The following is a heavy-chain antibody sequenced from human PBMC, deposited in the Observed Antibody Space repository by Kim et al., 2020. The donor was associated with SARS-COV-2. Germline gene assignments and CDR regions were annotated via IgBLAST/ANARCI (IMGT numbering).Heavy chain of an antibody. Sequence: GGSLRLSCAASGFDFSRYIMQWVRQAPGKGLEWVAVISNDGTKQNYAESVEGRFTVSRDNSRNTLDLQMNRLTSDDTAVYFCARVGDHWGQGTLVMVSS. CDR1: GFDFSRYI. CDR2: ISNDGTKQ. V-gene: IGHV3-30-3*01. J-gene: IGHJ4*01. CDR3: ARVGDH.